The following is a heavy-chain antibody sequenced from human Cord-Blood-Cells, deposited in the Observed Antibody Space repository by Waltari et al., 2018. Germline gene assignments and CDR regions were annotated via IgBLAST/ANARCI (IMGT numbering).Heavy chain of an antibody. D-gene: IGHD6-6*01. J-gene: IGHJ4*02. CDR2: IYYSGST. Sequence: QLQLQESGPGLVKPSATLSLTCTVSGGSISSSSYYWGWIRQPPGKGLEWIGSIYYSGSTYYNPSLKSRVTISVDTSKNQFSLKLSSVTAADTAVYYCATSSSKEWFDYWGQGTLVTVSS. CDR3: ATSSSKEWFDY. CDR1: GGSISSSSYY. V-gene: IGHV4-39*01.